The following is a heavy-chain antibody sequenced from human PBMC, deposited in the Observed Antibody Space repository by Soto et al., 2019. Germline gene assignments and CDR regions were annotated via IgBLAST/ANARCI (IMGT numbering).Heavy chain of an antibody. CDR3: ARDKDSSARPRAEFDY. Sequence: QGHLVQSGAEVKRPGASVRVSCESSGYMFTSYFIHWVRQAPGQGLEWVGVINPSDGTTTYAQKFQARITMTRDTSTTTVDMELSSLRSEDTAVYYCARDKDSSARPRAEFDYGGQGTLITVSS. CDR2: INPSDGTT. CDR1: GYMFTSYF. V-gene: IGHV1-46*01. D-gene: IGHD6-19*01. J-gene: IGHJ4*02.